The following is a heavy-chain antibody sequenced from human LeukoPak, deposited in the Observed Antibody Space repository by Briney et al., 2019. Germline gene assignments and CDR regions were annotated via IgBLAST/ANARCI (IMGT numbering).Heavy chain of an antibody. V-gene: IGHV4-59*11. D-gene: IGHD6-19*01. CDR3: ARGSVAGTVGY. Sequence: PSETLSLTCTVSGGSISSHYWSWIRQPPGKGLEWIGYIYYSGSTNYNPSLKSRVTISVDTSKNQFSLKLSSVTAADAAVYYCARGSVAGTVGYWGQGTLVTVSS. CDR2: IYYSGST. CDR1: GGSISSHY. J-gene: IGHJ4*02.